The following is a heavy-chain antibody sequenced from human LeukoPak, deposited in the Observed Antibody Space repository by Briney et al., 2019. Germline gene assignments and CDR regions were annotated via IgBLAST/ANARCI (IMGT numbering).Heavy chain of an antibody. V-gene: IGHV3-21*01. CDR3: ATENLYYYDSRG. CDR1: GFTFSSYS. D-gene: IGHD3-22*01. J-gene: IGHJ4*02. Sequence: PGGSLRLSCAASGFTFSSYSMNWVRQAPGKGLEWVSSISSSSSYIYYADSVKGRFTISRDNAKNSLYLQMNSLRAEDTAVYYCATENLYYYDSRGWGQGTLVTVSS. CDR2: ISSSSSYI.